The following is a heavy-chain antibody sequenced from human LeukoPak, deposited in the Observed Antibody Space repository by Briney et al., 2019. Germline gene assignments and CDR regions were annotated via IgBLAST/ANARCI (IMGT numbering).Heavy chain of an antibody. CDR1: GFTFRTYS. V-gene: IGHV3-74*01. J-gene: IGHJ4*02. Sequence: PGGSLRLSCAASGFTFRTYSMNWVRQAPGKGLVWVSRINSDGSSTSYADSVKGRFTISRDNSKNTLHLQVNSLRAEDTAVYYCAKERIAAAAFFDYWGQGTLVTVSS. CDR3: AKERIAAAAFFDY. CDR2: INSDGSST. D-gene: IGHD6-13*01.